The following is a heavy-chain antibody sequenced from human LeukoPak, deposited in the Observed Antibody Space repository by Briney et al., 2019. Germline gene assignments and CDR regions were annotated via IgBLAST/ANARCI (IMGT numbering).Heavy chain of an antibody. CDR3: GRDAVLGSGSVDC. D-gene: IGHD3-10*01. Sequence: GGSLRLSCAASGFTFTNHWMHWVRQAPGKGLVWVSRIRPDGRETDHADSVKGRFTISRDNARNTLYLQMNSLGAEDTAVYYCGRDAVLGSGSVDCWGQGVLVTVSS. CDR2: IRPDGRET. J-gene: IGHJ4*02. CDR1: GFTFTNHW. V-gene: IGHV3-74*01.